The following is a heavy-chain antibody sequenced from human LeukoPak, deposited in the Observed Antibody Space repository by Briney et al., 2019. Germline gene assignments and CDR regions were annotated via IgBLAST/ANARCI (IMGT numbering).Heavy chain of an antibody. Sequence: GGSLRLSCTASGFTFGDYAMSWVRQAPGKGLEWVGFIRSKAYGGTTEYAASVKGRFTTSRDDSKSIAYLQMNSLKTEDTAVYYCTRDPPTVTTGTDYWGQGTLVTVSS. CDR3: TRDPPTVTTGTDY. D-gene: IGHD4-17*01. J-gene: IGHJ4*02. CDR2: IRSKAYGGTT. CDR1: GFTFGDYA. V-gene: IGHV3-49*04.